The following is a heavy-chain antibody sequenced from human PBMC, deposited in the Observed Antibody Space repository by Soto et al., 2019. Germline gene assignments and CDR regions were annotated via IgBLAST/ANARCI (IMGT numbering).Heavy chain of an antibody. D-gene: IGHD5-18*01. Sequence: SDTLSLTCTVSGGCVSSEDYYWSWIRQPPGKGLEWIGYIYYSGSTNYNPSLKSRVSISLDTSKNQFSLRLTSVTAADTAVYYCARIPVDTYMINWFDPWGQGTLVT. J-gene: IGHJ5*02. CDR3: ARIPVDTYMINWFDP. CDR1: GGCVSSEDYY. CDR2: IYYSGST. V-gene: IGHV4-61*08.